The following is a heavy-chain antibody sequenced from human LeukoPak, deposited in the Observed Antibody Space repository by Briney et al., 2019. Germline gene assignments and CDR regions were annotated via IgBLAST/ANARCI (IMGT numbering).Heavy chain of an antibody. J-gene: IGHJ4*02. CDR3: ARGGYYYDSSGYYRPDYYFDY. V-gene: IGHV4-34*01. CDR2: INHSGST. Sequence: SETLSLTCAVYGGSFSGYYWSWIRQPPGKGLEWLGEINHSGSTNYNPSLKSRVTISVDTSKNQFSLKLSSVTAADTAVYYCARGGYYYDSSGYYRPDYYFDYWGQGTLVTVSS. D-gene: IGHD3-22*01. CDR1: GGSFSGYY.